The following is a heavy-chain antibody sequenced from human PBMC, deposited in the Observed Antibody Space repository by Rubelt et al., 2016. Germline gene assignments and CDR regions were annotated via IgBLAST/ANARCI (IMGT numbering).Heavy chain of an antibody. J-gene: IGHJ4*02. Sequence: EVQLLESGGGLVQPGGSLRLSCAASGFTFSSYPMNWVRQTPGKGLEWVSSISGSGVSIFSADSVKGRFTISRDNSKSTLYLQMNSLSDVDTAVYYCAKSVGSSGPFDYWGQGTLVTVSS. CDR2: ISGSGVSI. V-gene: IGHV3-23*01. CDR3: AKSVGSSGPFDY. D-gene: IGHD3-22*01. CDR1: GFTFSSYP.